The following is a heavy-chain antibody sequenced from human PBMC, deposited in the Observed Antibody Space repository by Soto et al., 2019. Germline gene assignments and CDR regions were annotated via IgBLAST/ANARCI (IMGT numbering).Heavy chain of an antibody. V-gene: IGHV4-4*02. D-gene: IGHD2-15*01. CDR2: IYHSGST. Sequence: QVQLQESGPGLVKPSGTMSLTCAVSSGSISSSNWWSWVRQPPGKGLEWIGEIYHSGSTNYNPSLKARVTISVYKSKNQCSLKLSSVTAADTAVYYCARGGCSGGSCSRQYFDYWGQGTLVTVSS. J-gene: IGHJ4*02. CDR3: ARGGCSGGSCSRQYFDY. CDR1: SGSISSSNW.